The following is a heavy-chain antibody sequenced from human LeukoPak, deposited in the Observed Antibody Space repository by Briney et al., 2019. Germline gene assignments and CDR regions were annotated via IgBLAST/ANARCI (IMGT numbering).Heavy chain of an antibody. CDR3: ARDHLLDWYYYYMDV. J-gene: IGHJ6*03. V-gene: IGHV3-20*04. CDR1: GFTFSRNS. D-gene: IGHD3/OR15-3a*01. CDR2: INWNGGST. Sequence: GGSLRLSCAVSGFTFSRNSMNWVRQAPGKGLEWVSGINWNGGSTGYIDSVKGRFTISRDNAKNSLYLQMNSLGAEDTALYYCARDHLLDWYYYYMDVWGKGTTVTVSS.